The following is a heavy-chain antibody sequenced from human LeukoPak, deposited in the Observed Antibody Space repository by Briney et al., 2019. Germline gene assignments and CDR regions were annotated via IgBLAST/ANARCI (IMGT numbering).Heavy chain of an antibody. Sequence: PGGSLRLSCAASGFTFSSYGMHWVRQAPGKGLEWVAVIWYDGGNKYYADSVKGRFTISRDNSKNTLYLQMNSLRAEDTAVYYCAKGHRDFWSGYYTPGVDYWGQGTLVTVSS. CDR1: GFTFSSYG. CDR3: AKGHRDFWSGYYTPGVDY. CDR2: IWYDGGNK. J-gene: IGHJ4*02. D-gene: IGHD3-3*01. V-gene: IGHV3-33*06.